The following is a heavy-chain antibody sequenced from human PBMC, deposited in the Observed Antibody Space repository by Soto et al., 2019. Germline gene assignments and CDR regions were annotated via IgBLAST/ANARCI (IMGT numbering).Heavy chain of an antibody. V-gene: IGHV3-7*05. D-gene: IGHD4-4*01. CDR1: GFTFSSYW. CDR3: ARGNYNYQGGPNYGMDV. J-gene: IGHJ6*02. CDR2: IKQDGSEK. Sequence: GGSLRLSCAASGFTFSSYWMSWVRQAPGKGLEWVANIKQDGSEKYYVDSVKGRFTISRDNAKNSLYLQMNSLRAEDTAVYYCARGNYNYQGGPNYGMDVWGQGTTVTVSS.